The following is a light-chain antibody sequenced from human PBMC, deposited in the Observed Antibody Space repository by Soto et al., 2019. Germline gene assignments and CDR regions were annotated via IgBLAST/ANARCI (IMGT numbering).Light chain of an antibody. CDR3: CSYVGSYSYV. V-gene: IGLV2-11*01. J-gene: IGLJ1*01. CDR1: SSDVGGYKS. Sequence: QSALTQRRSVSGSPGQSVTVSCIGSSSDVGGYKSVSWYQQYPGKAPKLMIYDVSERPSGVPNRFSGSKSGNTASLTISGLQAEDEADYYCCSYVGSYSYVFGTGTKVTVL. CDR2: DVS.